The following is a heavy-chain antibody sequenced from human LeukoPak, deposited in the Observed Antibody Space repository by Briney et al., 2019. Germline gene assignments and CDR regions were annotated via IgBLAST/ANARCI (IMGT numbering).Heavy chain of an antibody. V-gene: IGHV3-21*01. Sequence: GGSLRLSCAASGFTFSSYSMNWVRQAPGKGLEWVSSISSSSSYIHYADSVKGRFTISRDNAKNSLYLQMNSLRAEDTAVYYCARDSPRYCSGGSCYPFDYWGQGTLVTVSS. CDR2: ISSSSSYI. CDR1: GFTFSSYS. J-gene: IGHJ4*02. CDR3: ARDSPRYCSGGSCYPFDY. D-gene: IGHD2-15*01.